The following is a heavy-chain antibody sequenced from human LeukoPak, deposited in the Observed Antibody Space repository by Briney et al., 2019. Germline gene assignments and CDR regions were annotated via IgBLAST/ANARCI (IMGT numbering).Heavy chain of an antibody. CDR1: GFTFSSYS. CDR3: AREVGVVPATHWFDP. Sequence: PGGSLRLSCAASGFTFSSYSMNWVRQAPGKGLEGVSYISSSSSTIYYADSVKGRFTISRDNAKNSLYLQMNSLRAEDTAVYYCAREVGVVPATHWFDPWGQGTLVTVSS. CDR2: ISSSSSTI. V-gene: IGHV3-48*04. J-gene: IGHJ5*02. D-gene: IGHD2-2*01.